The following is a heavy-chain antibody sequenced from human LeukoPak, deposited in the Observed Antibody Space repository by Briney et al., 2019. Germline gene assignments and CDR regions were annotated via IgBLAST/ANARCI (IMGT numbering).Heavy chain of an antibody. Sequence: ASVKVSCKASGYTFTSYGISWVRQAPGQGLEWMGWISAYNGNTNYAQKLQGRVTMTTDTSTSTAYMELRSLRSDDTAVYYCARGELGYCSGGSCFGSDYWGQGTLVTVSS. CDR2: ISAYNGNT. CDR3: ARGELGYCSGGSCFGSDY. J-gene: IGHJ4*02. CDR1: GYTFTSYG. D-gene: IGHD2-15*01. V-gene: IGHV1-18*01.